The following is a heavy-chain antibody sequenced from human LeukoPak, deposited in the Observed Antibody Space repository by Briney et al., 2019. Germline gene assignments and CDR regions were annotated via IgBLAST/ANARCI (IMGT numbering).Heavy chain of an antibody. CDR3: ARYYYDSSGYSD. CDR1: GGTFSSYA. Sequence: ASVKVSCKASGGTFSSYAISWVRQAPGQGLEGMGGIIPIFGTANYAQKLQGRVTMTRDTSISTAYMELSRLRSDDTAVYYCARYYYDSSGYSDWGQGTLVTVSS. V-gene: IGHV1-69*05. CDR2: IIPIFGTA. J-gene: IGHJ4*02. D-gene: IGHD3-22*01.